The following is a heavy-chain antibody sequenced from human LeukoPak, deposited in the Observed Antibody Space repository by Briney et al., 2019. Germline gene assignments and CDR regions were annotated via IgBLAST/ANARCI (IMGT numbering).Heavy chain of an antibody. CDR2: INQDGTKR. CDR3: ARDGDYDYIWGSYRFED. V-gene: IGHV3-7*03. D-gene: IGHD3-16*02. CDR1: GFTFSGYW. Sequence: GGSLRLSCAASGFTFSGYWMNWVRQAPGKGLEWVANINQDGTKRNYLDSVRGRFTISRDNAENSVYLRMNRLRAEDTAVYYCARDGDYDYIWGSYRFEDWGQGILVTVSS. J-gene: IGHJ4*02.